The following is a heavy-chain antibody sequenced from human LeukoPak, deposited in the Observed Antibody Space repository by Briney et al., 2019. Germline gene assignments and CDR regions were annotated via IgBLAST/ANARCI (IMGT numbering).Heavy chain of an antibody. Sequence: SVKVSCKASGGTFSSYAISWVRQAPGQGLEWMGGIIPIFGTADYAQKFQGRVTITADESTSTAYMELSSLRSEDTAVYYCARKKAREIVGATSSFGYYGMDVWGQGTTVTVSS. D-gene: IGHD1-26*01. V-gene: IGHV1-69*13. CDR1: GGTFSSYA. CDR3: ARKKAREIVGATSSFGYYGMDV. CDR2: IIPIFGTA. J-gene: IGHJ6*02.